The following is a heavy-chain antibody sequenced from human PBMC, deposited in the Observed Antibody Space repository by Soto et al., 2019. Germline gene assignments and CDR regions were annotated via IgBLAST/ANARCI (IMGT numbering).Heavy chain of an antibody. D-gene: IGHD6-19*01. Sequence: EVQLVESGGGLVQPGRSLRLSCAASGFTVDDYAMHWVRQAPGKGLEWVSGISWNSGSIGYADSVKGRFTISRDNAKISLYLQMNSLGAEDTALYYCAKGGIAVAGAFDIWGQGTMVTVSS. CDR2: ISWNSGSI. CDR3: AKGGIAVAGAFDI. V-gene: IGHV3-9*01. CDR1: GFTVDDYA. J-gene: IGHJ3*02.